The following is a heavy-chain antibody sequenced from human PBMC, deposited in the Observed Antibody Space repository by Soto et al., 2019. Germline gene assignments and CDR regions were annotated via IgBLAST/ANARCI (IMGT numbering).Heavy chain of an antibody. V-gene: IGHV4-34*01. CDR1: GGSFSGEY. CDR3: ASLKLGYSTFDP. Sequence: SENLSLTCSVYGGSFSGEYWSRIRQPPGKGLEWIGEINHSGSTNYNPSLKSRVTISVDTSKNQFSLKLSSVTAADTAVYYCASLKLGYSTFDPWGQGTLVT. CDR2: INHSGST. D-gene: IGHD5-18*01. J-gene: IGHJ5*02.